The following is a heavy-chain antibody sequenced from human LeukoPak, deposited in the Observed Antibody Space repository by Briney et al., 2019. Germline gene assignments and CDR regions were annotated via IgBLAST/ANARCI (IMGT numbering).Heavy chain of an antibody. CDR3: ARSGYYDSSGYYYQDGYYFDY. CDR2: IYYSGST. V-gene: IGHV4-59*01. CDR1: GGFISSYY. Sequence: SETLSLTCTVSGGFISSYYWSWIRQPPGKGLERIGYIYYSGSTNYNPSLKSRVTISVDTSKNQFSLKLSSVTAADTAVYYCARSGYYDSSGYYYQDGYYFDYWGQGTLVTVSS. D-gene: IGHD3-22*01. J-gene: IGHJ4*02.